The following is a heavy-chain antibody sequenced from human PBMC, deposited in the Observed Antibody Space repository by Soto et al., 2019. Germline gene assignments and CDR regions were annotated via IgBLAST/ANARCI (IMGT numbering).Heavy chain of an antibody. CDR3: AREAIDYVYYGDYYYYYMDF. Sequence: SVKVSCKASGGTFSSYTISWVRQAPGQGLEWMGRIIPILGIANYAQKFQGRVTITADKSTSTAYMELSSLRSEDTAVYYCAREAIDYVYYGDYYYYYMDFWGKGTTVTVSS. CDR2: IIPILGIA. J-gene: IGHJ6*03. CDR1: GGTFSSYT. D-gene: IGHD4-17*01. V-gene: IGHV1-69*04.